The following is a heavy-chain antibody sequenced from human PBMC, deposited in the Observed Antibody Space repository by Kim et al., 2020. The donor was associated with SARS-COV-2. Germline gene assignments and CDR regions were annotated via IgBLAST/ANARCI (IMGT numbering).Heavy chain of an antibody. J-gene: IGHJ6*02. D-gene: IGHD6-6*01. Sequence: SGEGRFTIPRDNSKNPLYLQMNSLRAEDTAVYYCARSIAGSYYYGMDVWGQGTTVTVSS. V-gene: IGHV3-30*01. CDR3: ARSIAGSYYYGMDV.